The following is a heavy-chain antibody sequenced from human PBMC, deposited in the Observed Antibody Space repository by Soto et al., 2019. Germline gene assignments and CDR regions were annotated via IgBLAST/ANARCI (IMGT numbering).Heavy chain of an antibody. V-gene: IGHV3-30*18. D-gene: IGHD2-2*01. CDR2: ISTDGGDK. J-gene: IGHJ4*02. CDR1: GFSFRSYA. Sequence: QVQLEEFGGGVVQPGRSLRLSCEASGFSFRSYAMHWVRQAPGKGLEWVAVISTDGGDKYHADSVKGRFTISRDNFQNTLYLQMNNPRGEDTATYFCAKDMKIGPAGYFFDYWGQGNLVAVSS. CDR3: AKDMKIGPAGYFFDY.